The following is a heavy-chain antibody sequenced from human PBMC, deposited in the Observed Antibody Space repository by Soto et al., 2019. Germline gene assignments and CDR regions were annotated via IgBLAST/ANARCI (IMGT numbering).Heavy chain of an antibody. Sequence: AAVKVTCKASGCTFTSYGISWVRQAPGQGLEWMGWISAYNGNTNYAQKLQGRVTMTTDTSTSTAYMELRSLRSDDTAVYYCERDSFRSGWYYWLDPWGQGPLVTVSS. V-gene: IGHV1-18*01. D-gene: IGHD6-19*01. CDR3: ERDSFRSGWYYWLDP. J-gene: IGHJ5*02. CDR2: ISAYNGNT. CDR1: GCTFTSYG.